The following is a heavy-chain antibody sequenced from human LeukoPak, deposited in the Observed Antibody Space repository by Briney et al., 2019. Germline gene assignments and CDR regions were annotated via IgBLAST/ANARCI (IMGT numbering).Heavy chain of an antibody. V-gene: IGHV3-66*01. Sequence: GGSLRLSCAVSGFTLSDHYMDWVRQAPGKGLEWVSVIYSGGSTYYADSVKGRFTISRDNAKNSLYLQMNSLRAEDTAVYYCARGGWRGYDFWSGSPWGYWGQGTLVTVSS. CDR3: ARGGWRGYDFWSGSPWGY. CDR2: IYSGGST. CDR1: GFTLSDHY. J-gene: IGHJ4*02. D-gene: IGHD3-3*01.